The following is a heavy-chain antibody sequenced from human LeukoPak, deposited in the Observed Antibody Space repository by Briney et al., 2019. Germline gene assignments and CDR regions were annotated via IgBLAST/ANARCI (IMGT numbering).Heavy chain of an antibody. CDR2: ISGSGGST. Sequence: GGSLRLSCAASGFTFSSYAMSWVRQAPGKGLEWVSAISGSGGSTYYADSVKGRFTISRDNSKNTLYLQMNSLRAEDTAVYYCAKERDIVVVPAATAFDIWGQGTMVTVSS. CDR3: AKERDIVVVPAATAFDI. CDR1: GFTFSSYA. J-gene: IGHJ3*02. V-gene: IGHV3-23*01. D-gene: IGHD2-2*01.